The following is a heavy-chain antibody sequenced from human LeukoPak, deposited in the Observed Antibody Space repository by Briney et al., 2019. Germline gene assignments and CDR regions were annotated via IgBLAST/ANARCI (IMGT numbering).Heavy chain of an antibody. D-gene: IGHD2-2*01. Sequence: GGSLRLSCAASGFTFSNYGMSWVRQAPGKGLEWVSVISGSGANTYYADSVKGRFTISRDNSKNTLYLQVNSLRAEDTAVYYCARERYCSSTSCHLGDAFDIWGQGTMVTVSS. CDR1: GFTFSNYG. CDR3: ARERYCSSTSCHLGDAFDI. J-gene: IGHJ3*02. CDR2: ISGSGANT. V-gene: IGHV3-23*01.